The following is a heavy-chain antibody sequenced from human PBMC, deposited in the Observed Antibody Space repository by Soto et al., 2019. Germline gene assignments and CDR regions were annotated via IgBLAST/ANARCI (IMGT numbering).Heavy chain of an antibody. J-gene: IGHJ6*02. V-gene: IGHV1-2*04. Sequence: ASVKVSCKASGYTFTGYYMHWVRQAPGQGLEWMGWINPNSGGTNYAQKLQGWVTMTRDTSISTAYMELSRLRSDDTAVYYCARSVVPAARGYYYYGMDVWGQGTTVTVSS. CDR2: INPNSGGT. CDR3: ARSVVPAARGYYYYGMDV. D-gene: IGHD2-2*01. CDR1: GYTFTGYY.